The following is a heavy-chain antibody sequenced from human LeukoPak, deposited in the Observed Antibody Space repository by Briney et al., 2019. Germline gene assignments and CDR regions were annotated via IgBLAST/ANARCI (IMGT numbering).Heavy chain of an antibody. J-gene: IGHJ4*02. CDR1: GFTFSSYS. D-gene: IGHD3-22*01. CDR2: ISSSSSYM. Sequence: PGGSLRLSCAASGFTFSSYSMNWVRQAPGKGLEWVSSISSSSSYMYYADSVKGRFTISRDNAKNSLYLQMTSLRAEDTAVYYCARGNYYDSSGSLDYWGQGTLVTLST. CDR3: ARGNYYDSSGSLDY. V-gene: IGHV3-21*01.